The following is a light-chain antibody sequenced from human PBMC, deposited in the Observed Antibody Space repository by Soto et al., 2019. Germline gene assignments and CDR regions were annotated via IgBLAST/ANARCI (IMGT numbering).Light chain of an antibody. J-gene: IGLJ2*01. Sequence: QSALTQPPSASGSPGQSVTISCTGTSSDVGGYNYVSWYQQHPGKAPKLMIYEVSKRPSGVTDRFSGSKSGNTASLTVSGLQAEDEDYYYCSSYAGSNKVFGGGTKLTVL. CDR2: EVS. V-gene: IGLV2-8*01. CDR1: SSDVGGYNY. CDR3: SSYAGSNKV.